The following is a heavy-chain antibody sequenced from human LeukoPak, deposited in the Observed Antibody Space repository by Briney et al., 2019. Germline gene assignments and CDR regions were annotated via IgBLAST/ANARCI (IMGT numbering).Heavy chain of an antibody. V-gene: IGHV3-48*04. D-gene: IGHD3-10*01. CDR2: ISSSSSTI. Sequence: GGSLRLSCAASGFTFSSYGMHWVRQAPGKGLEWVSYISSSSSTIYYADSVKSRFTISRDNAKNSLYLQMNSLRAEDTAVYYCARVYRSLVRVYYYYMDVWGKGTTVTVSS. J-gene: IGHJ6*03. CDR3: ARVYRSLVRVYYYYMDV. CDR1: GFTFSSYG.